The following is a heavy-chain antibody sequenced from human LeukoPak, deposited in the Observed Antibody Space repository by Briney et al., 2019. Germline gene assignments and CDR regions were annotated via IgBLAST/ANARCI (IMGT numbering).Heavy chain of an antibody. V-gene: IGHV4-4*07. Sequence: SETLSLTCTVSGDSISNYYWSWIRQPAGKGLEWLGRFYTTGSTNYNPSLKSRLTMSVDTPKNQFSLKVSSVTAADAAMFYCGRGFTRSWLLFDYWGQGALVTVSS. CDR3: GRGFTRSWLLFDY. CDR1: GDSISNYY. J-gene: IGHJ4*02. D-gene: IGHD6-13*01. CDR2: FYTTGST.